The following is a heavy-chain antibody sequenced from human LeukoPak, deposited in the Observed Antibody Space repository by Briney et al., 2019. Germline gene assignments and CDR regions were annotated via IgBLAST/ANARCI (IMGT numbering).Heavy chain of an antibody. D-gene: IGHD1-26*01. CDR1: GYTFTSYD. V-gene: IGHV1-8*01. J-gene: IGHJ6*03. CDR2: MNPNSGNT. Sequence: ASVKVSCKASGYTFTSYDINWVRQATGQGLEWMRWMNPNSGNTGYAQKFQGRVTMTRNTSISTAYMELSSLRSEDTAVYYCAITRPGSYYYYYYMDVWGKGTMVTVSS. CDR3: AITRPGSYYYYYYMDV.